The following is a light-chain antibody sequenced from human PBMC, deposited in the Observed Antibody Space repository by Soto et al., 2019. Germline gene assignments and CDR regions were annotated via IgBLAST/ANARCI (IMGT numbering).Light chain of an antibody. CDR1: QGISSY. Sequence: IQLTPSPSSLSASVGDRVTITCRASQGISSYLAWYQQKPGKAPKLLIYAASTLQSGVPSRFSGSGSGTDFTLTISSLQPEDFATYYCQQLNSYRFGGGTKVEIK. CDR3: QQLNSYR. CDR2: AAS. V-gene: IGKV1-9*01. J-gene: IGKJ4*01.